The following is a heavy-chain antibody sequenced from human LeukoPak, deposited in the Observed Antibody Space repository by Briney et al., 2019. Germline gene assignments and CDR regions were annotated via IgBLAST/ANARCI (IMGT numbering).Heavy chain of an antibody. V-gene: IGHV1-69*05. J-gene: IGHJ4*02. Sequence: SVKVSCKASGGTFSTYAVNWVRQAPGQGLEWMGGIVPLFGTANYAQKFQGRVTITTDESTSTAYMELSSLRFEDTAIYYCARVFARGGEISGSYYYYWGQGTLVTVSS. D-gene: IGHD1-26*01. CDR1: GGTFSTYA. CDR2: IVPLFGTA. CDR3: ARVFARGGEISGSYYYY.